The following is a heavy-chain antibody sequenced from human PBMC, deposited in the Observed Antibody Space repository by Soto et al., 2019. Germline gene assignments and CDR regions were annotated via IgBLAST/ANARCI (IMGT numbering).Heavy chain of an antibody. J-gene: IGHJ4*02. CDR3: AKDRNHYGSGSYFDY. V-gene: IGHV3-23*01. D-gene: IGHD3-10*01. Sequence: GGSLRLSCAASGFAFNIYAMSWVRQAPGKGLEWVSVISGSADSTNYADSVKGRFTISRDNSKNTVYLQMNSLRVEDTAVYYCAKDRNHYGSGSYFDYWGQGTLVTVSS. CDR1: GFAFNIYA. CDR2: ISGSADST.